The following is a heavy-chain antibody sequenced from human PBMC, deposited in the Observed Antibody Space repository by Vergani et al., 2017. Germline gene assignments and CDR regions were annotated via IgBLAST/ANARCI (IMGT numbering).Heavy chain of an antibody. CDR2: IYYSGST. D-gene: IGHD4-11*01. Sequence: QVQLQESGPGLVKPSETLSLTCTVSGGSISRYYWSWIRQPPGKGLEWIGYIYYSGSTNYNPSLKSRVTISVDTSKNQFSLKLSSVTAADTAVYYCARESNYASPQTDAFDIWGQGTMVTVSS. CDR3: ARESNYASPQTDAFDI. J-gene: IGHJ3*02. CDR1: GGSISRYY. V-gene: IGHV4-59*01.